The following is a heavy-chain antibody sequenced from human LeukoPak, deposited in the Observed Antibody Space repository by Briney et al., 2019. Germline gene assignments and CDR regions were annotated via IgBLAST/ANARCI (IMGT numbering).Heavy chain of an antibody. Sequence: GASVKVSCKASGYTFTSYGISWVRQAPGQGLEWMGWISAYNGNTNYAQKLQGRVTMTTDTSTSTAYMELRSLRSDGTAVYYCARMGPDVLRYFDWFPFVGYWGQGTLVTVSS. J-gene: IGHJ4*02. CDR1: GYTFTSYG. D-gene: IGHD3-9*01. CDR3: ARMGPDVLRYFDWFPFVGY. CDR2: ISAYNGNT. V-gene: IGHV1-18*01.